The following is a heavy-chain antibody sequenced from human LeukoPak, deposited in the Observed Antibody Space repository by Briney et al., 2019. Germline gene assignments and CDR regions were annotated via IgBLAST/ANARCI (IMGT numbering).Heavy chain of an antibody. CDR3: VRGRGRWRWLQFPDY. CDR1: GGSISSGSYY. Sequence: SETLSLTCTVSGGSISSGSYYWSWIRQPAGKGLEWIGRIYTSGSTNYNPSLKSRVTISVDTSKNQFSLKLSSVTAADTAVYYCVRGRGRWRWLQFPDYWGQGTLVTVSS. CDR2: IYTSGST. V-gene: IGHV4-61*02. D-gene: IGHD5-24*01. J-gene: IGHJ4*02.